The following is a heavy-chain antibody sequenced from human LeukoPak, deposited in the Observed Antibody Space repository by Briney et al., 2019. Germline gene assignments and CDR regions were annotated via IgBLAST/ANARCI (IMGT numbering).Heavy chain of an antibody. J-gene: IGHJ4*02. CDR1: GGSISTYY. V-gene: IGHV4-59*01. D-gene: IGHD2-15*01. CDR3: ARSDCTTGSCHFDY. CDR2: VHYSGST. Sequence: SETLSLTCNVSGGSISTYYWNWIRQPPGKGLQWIAYVHYSGSTNYNPSLESRVTISVDTSKSQFSLRLNSVTAADTAIYYCARSDCTTGSCHFDYWGQGMLVTVSS.